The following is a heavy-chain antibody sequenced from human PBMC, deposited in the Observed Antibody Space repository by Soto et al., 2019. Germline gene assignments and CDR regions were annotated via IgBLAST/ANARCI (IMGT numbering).Heavy chain of an antibody. V-gene: IGHV4-61*01. Sequence: QVQLQESGPGLVKPSETLSLTCTVSGGSVTSGTYFWNWVGQPPGKGLEWIGYISYSGNTDYNPSLKSRATISIDTSKTQFSLKLTSLTAADTAVYYCGRRNSGGNWFDPWGPGTLVTVSS. CDR3: GRRNSGGNWFDP. CDR2: ISYSGNT. CDR1: GGSVTSGTYF. J-gene: IGHJ5*02. D-gene: IGHD4-17*01.